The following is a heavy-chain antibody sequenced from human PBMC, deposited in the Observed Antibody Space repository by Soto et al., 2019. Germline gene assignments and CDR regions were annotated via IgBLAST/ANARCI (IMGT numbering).Heavy chain of an antibody. D-gene: IGHD3-22*01. Sequence: GGSLRLSCAASGFTFSSYAMHWVRQAPGKGLEWVAVISYDGSNKYYADSVKGRFTISRDNSKNTLYLQMNSLRAEDTAVYYCARDGDYYDIREDAFDIWGQGTMVTVSS. CDR3: ARDGDYYDIREDAFDI. CDR2: ISYDGSNK. V-gene: IGHV3-30-3*01. CDR1: GFTFSSYA. J-gene: IGHJ3*02.